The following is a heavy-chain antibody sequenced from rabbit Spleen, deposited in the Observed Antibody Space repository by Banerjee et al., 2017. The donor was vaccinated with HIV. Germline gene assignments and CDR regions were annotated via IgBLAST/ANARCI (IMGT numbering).Heavy chain of an antibody. J-gene: IGHJ4*01. CDR3: ARGYPSGYGYPFNL. D-gene: IGHD1-1*01. CDR1: GFSFSSRYY. V-gene: IGHV1S40*01. CDR2: IYSGSSADT. Sequence: QSLEESGGDLVKPGASLTLTCTASGFSFSSRYYLCWVRQAPGKGLEWIACIYSGSSADTYYASWAKGRFTISKTSSTTVTLQMTSLTVADTAIYFCARGYPSGYGYPFNLWGPGTLVTVS.